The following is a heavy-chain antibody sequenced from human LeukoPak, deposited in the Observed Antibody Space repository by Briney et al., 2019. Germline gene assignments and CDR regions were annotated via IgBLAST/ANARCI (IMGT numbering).Heavy chain of an antibody. V-gene: IGHV5-10-1*01. CDR1: GYSFTSYW. Sequence: PGESLKISCKGSGYSFTSYWISWVRQMPGEGLEWMGRIDPSDSYTNYSPSFQGHVTISADKSISTAYLQWSSLKASDTAMYYCARTPPFGDCMDVWGQGTTVTVSS. J-gene: IGHJ6*02. CDR2: IDPSDSYT. CDR3: ARTPPFGDCMDV. D-gene: IGHD2-21*01.